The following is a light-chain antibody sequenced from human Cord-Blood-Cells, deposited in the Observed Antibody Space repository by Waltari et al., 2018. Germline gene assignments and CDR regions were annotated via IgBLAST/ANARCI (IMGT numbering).Light chain of an antibody. CDR3: SSYTSSSTWV. CDR2: EGS. J-gene: IGLJ3*02. CDR1: SSDVGSYNR. Sequence: QSALTQPPSVSGSPGQSVTISCTGTSSDVGSYNRVSWYQQPPGTAPKLMIYEGSNRPSGVPDRFSGSKSGNTASLTISGLQAEDEADYYCSSYTSSSTWVFGGGTKLTVL. V-gene: IGLV2-18*02.